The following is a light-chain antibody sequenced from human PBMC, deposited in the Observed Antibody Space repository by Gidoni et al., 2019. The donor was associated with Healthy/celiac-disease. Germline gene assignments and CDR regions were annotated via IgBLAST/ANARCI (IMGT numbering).Light chain of an antibody. CDR3: QTWGTGTWV. CDR2: LNSDGSH. Sequence: HLVLTQSPSASASLGASVTLTCTLRSGHSSYAIAWHQQRPEKGPRYLMKLNSDGSHSKGDGIPDRFSGYSSGAERYLTISSLQSEDEADYYCQTWGTGTWVFGGGTKLTVL. J-gene: IGLJ3*02. V-gene: IGLV4-69*01. CDR1: SGHSSYA.